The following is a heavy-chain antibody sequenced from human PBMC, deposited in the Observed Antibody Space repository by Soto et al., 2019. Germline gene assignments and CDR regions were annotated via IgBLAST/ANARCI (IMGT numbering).Heavy chain of an antibody. D-gene: IGHD4-17*01. CDR3: ARDYGDLHYNWFDP. J-gene: IGHJ5*02. Sequence: SETLSLTCTVSGCSISSYYWSWIRQPPGKGLEWIGYIYYSGSTNYNPSLKSRVTISVDTSKNQFSLKLSSVTAADTAVYYCARDYGDLHYNWFDPWGQGTLVTVSS. CDR2: IYYSGST. V-gene: IGHV4-59*01. CDR1: GCSISSYY.